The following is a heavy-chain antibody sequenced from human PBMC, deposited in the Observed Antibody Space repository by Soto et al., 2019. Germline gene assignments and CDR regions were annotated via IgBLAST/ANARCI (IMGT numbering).Heavy chain of an antibody. D-gene: IGHD2-8*02. CDR2: ISRDVGTK. V-gene: IGHV3-30*03. CDR3: TGEVASGY. J-gene: IGHJ4*02. CDR1: GFTVSTYG. Sequence: QVQLVESGGGVVQPGRSLRLSCAVSGFTVSTYGMHWVRQAPGKGLEWVAVISRDVGTKYYADSVKGRFTISRDNSRNTLFLEMNSLRGDDMAVYYCTGEVASGYWGQGTLVTVSS.